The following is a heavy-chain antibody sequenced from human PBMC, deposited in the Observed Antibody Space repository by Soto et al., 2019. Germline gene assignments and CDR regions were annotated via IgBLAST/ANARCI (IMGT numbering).Heavy chain of an antibody. V-gene: IGHV1-69*13. CDR1: GGTFSSYA. CDR3: AKAEGTGTNVDYYYGMEV. CDR2: IIPIFGTA. Sequence: SVKVSCKASGGTFSSYAISWVRQAPGQGLEWMGGIIPIFGTANYAQKFQGRVTITADESTSTAYMELSSLRSEDTAVYYCAKAEGTGTNVDYYYGMEVWGKGTTVTVS. J-gene: IGHJ6*04. D-gene: IGHD1-7*01.